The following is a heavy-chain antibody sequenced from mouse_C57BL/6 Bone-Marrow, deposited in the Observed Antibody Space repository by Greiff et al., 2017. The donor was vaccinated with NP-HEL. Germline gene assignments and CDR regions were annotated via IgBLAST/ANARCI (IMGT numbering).Heavy chain of an antibody. CDR2: IWRGGST. CDR1: GFSLTSYG. Sequence: QVQLQQSGPGLVQPSQSLSITCTVSGFSLTSYGVHWVRQSPGKGLEWLGVIWRGGSTDYNAAFMSRLSITKDNSTSQVFFKMNSLQADDTAIYYCAKNWGGYYYGSSLAMDYWGQGTSVTVSS. CDR3: AKNWGGYYYGSSLAMDY. D-gene: IGHD1-1*01. V-gene: IGHV2-5*01. J-gene: IGHJ4*01.